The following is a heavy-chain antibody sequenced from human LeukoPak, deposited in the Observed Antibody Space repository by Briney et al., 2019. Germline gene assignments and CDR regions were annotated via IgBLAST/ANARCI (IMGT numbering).Heavy chain of an antibody. Sequence: ASVKVSCKASGGTFSSYAISWVRQAPGQGLEWMGWINPNSGGTNYAQKFQGRVTMTRDTSISTAYMELSRLRSDDTAVYYRARERGVRILEWFIYYWGQGTLVTVSS. CDR3: ARERGVRILEWFIYY. CDR1: GGTFSSYA. D-gene: IGHD3-3*01. CDR2: INPNSGGT. V-gene: IGHV1-2*02. J-gene: IGHJ4*02.